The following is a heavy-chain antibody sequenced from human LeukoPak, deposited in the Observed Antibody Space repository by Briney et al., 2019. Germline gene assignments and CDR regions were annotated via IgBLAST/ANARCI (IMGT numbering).Heavy chain of an antibody. CDR1: GGSISSYY. V-gene: IGHV4-59*08. CDR3: ARLYYDILTGYLFDY. J-gene: IGHJ4*02. D-gene: IGHD3-9*01. Sequence: PSETLSHTCTVSGGSISSYYWSWIRQPPGKGLEWIGYIYYSGSTNYNPSLKSRVTISVDTSKNQFSLKLSSVTAADTAVYYCARLYYDILTGYLFDYWGQGTLVTVS. CDR2: IYYSGST.